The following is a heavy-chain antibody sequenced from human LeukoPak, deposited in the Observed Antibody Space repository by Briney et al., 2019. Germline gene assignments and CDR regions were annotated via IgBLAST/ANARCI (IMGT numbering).Heavy chain of an antibody. D-gene: IGHD3-3*01. CDR2: IWYDGSNK. CDR3: AKGPYYEFWSGYSYYFDY. Sequence: GGSLRLSCAASGFTFSSYGMHWVRQAPGKGLEWVAVIWYDGSNKYYADSVKGRFTISRDNSKNTLYLQMNSLRAEDTAVHYCAKGPYYEFWSGYSYYFDYWGQGTLVTVSS. CDR1: GFTFSSYG. J-gene: IGHJ4*02. V-gene: IGHV3-33*06.